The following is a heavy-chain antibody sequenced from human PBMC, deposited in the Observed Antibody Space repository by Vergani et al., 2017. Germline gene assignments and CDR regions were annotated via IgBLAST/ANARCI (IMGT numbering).Heavy chain of an antibody. Sequence: QVQLQESGPGLVKPSQTLALTCTVSGGSISSGDYYWSWIRQPPGKGLEWIGYIYYSGSTYYNPSLKSRVTISVDTSKNQLSLKLSSVTAADTAVYYCARASKHYDILNGPWGQGTLVTVSS. CDR3: ARASKHYDILNGP. CDR1: GGSISSGDYY. V-gene: IGHV4-30-4*08. CDR2: IYYSGST. J-gene: IGHJ5*02. D-gene: IGHD3-9*01.